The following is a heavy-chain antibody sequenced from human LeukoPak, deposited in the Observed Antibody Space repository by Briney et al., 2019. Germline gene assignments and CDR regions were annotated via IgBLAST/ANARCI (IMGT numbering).Heavy chain of an antibody. Sequence: GGSLRLSCAASGFTFSFYGIHWVRQAPGKGLEWVAFIQNDGTNKYYADSVKGRFTISRDNSKNTLYLQMNSLRAEDTAVYYCAKDLAVAYALDYWGQGTLVTVSS. CDR3: AKDLAVAYALDY. D-gene: IGHD6-19*01. V-gene: IGHV3-30*02. CDR2: IQNDGTNK. J-gene: IGHJ4*02. CDR1: GFTFSFYG.